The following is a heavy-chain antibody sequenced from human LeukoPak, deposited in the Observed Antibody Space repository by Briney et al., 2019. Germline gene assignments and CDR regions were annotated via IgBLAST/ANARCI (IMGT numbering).Heavy chain of an antibody. CDR1: GGSISNYY. CDR2: ISYSGST. J-gene: IGHJ4*02. V-gene: IGHV4-59*01. CDR3: ATGGGGRWLQSLFDN. Sequence: SETLSLTCTVSGGSISNYYWSWLRQPPGKGLEWIGYISYSGSTDYNPSLRSRVTISTDTSKNQFSLNLSSVIAADTAVYYCATGGGGRWLQSLFDNWGQGTLVTVSS. D-gene: IGHD5-24*01.